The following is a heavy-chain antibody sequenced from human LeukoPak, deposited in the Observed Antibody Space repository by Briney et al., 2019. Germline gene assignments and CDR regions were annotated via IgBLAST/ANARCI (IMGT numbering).Heavy chain of an antibody. CDR1: GYTFTAYY. J-gene: IGHJ6*03. D-gene: IGHD6-25*01. CDR2: INPDSGAT. CDR3: ARVVEQRLGPCYHYYMDV. V-gene: IGHV1-2*02. Sequence: ASVKVSCKASGYTFTAYYIHWVRQAPGQALEWMGWINPDSGATNYAQMFQGRVAMTSETSISTAYMEVNSLISDDTAVYYCARVVEQRLGPCYHYYMDVWGKGTTVTVSS.